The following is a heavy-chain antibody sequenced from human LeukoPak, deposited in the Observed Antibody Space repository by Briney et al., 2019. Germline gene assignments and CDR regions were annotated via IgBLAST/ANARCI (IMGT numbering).Heavy chain of an antibody. D-gene: IGHD2-21*02. CDR1: GGSVSSSSYY. V-gene: IGHV4-39*01. Sequence: SETLSLTCSVSGGSVSSSSYYWGWVRQPPGKGLEWIGSFHYSGSTYYNPSLKSRVTISGDTSKNQFSLKLRSVTAADTAVYYCASLVVVVVTASEIDYRGQGTLVTVSS. CDR2: FHYSGST. CDR3: ASLVVVVVTASEIDY. J-gene: IGHJ4*02.